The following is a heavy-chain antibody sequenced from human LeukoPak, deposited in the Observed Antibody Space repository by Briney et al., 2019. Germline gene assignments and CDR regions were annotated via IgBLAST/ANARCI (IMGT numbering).Heavy chain of an antibody. CDR2: IYHSGST. CDR1: GYSISSGYY. CDR3: TRPYYYDSSGYPDY. V-gene: IGHV4-38-2*02. D-gene: IGHD3-22*01. J-gene: IGHJ4*02. Sequence: SETLSLTCTVCGYSISSGYYWGWIRQPPGKGLEWIGSIYHSGSTYYNPSLKSRVTISVDTSKNQFSLKLTSVTAADTAVYYCTRPYYYDSSGYPDYWGQGTLVTVSS.